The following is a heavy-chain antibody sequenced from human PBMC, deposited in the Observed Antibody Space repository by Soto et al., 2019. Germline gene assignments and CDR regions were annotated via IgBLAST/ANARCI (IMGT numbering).Heavy chain of an antibody. V-gene: IGHV4-59*08. CDR2: IYYSGST. J-gene: IGHJ5*02. Sequence: SETLSLTCTVSGGSISSYYWSWIRQPPGKGLEWIGYIYYSGSTNYNPSLKSRVTISVDTSKNQFSLKLSSVTAADTAVYYCARTLAGPLTGRNPPSWFDPWGQGTLVTV. CDR3: ARTLAGPLTGRNPPSWFDP. CDR1: GGSISSYY. D-gene: IGHD3-9*01.